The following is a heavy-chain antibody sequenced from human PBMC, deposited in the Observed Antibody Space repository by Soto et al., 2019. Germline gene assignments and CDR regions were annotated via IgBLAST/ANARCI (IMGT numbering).Heavy chain of an antibody. Sequence: AWVKVSCKASGYAFTGYYMHGVRYAAGQGPGWMGRINPSSGATNNAQKLQGSVTMTSATSISTAYMELSRLSSDTTAVYYWARSTCSWASKFDYWGQGTLVTVSS. CDR2: INPSSGAT. D-gene: IGHD6-13*01. J-gene: IGHJ4*02. V-gene: IGHV1-2*06. CDR3: ARSTCSWASKFDY. CDR1: GYAFTGYY.